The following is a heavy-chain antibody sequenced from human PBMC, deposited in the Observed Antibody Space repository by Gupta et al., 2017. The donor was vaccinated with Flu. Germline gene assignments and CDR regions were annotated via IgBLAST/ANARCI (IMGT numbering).Heavy chain of an antibody. Sequence: VQLVQSGAEVKKPGATVKISCKGSGYTFTDYDMHWVQQAPGKGLEWMGLVDPEDGETIYAEKIQGRVTITADTSTDTAYMELSRLRSEDTAVYYCATDPAMVRGVITRGAFDIWGQGTMVTVSS. V-gene: IGHV1-69-2*01. CDR2: VDPEDGET. CDR3: ATDPAMVRGVITRGAFDI. D-gene: IGHD3-10*01. CDR1: GYTFTDYD. J-gene: IGHJ3*02.